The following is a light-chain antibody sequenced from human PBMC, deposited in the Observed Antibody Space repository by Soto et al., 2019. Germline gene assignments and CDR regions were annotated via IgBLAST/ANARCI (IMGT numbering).Light chain of an antibody. CDR1: QSVSSSY. CDR2: GAS. Sequence: EIVLTQSPGTLSLSPGERATLTCRASQSVSSSYLAWYQKTPGQAPRLLICGASSRATGIPDRCCGSGSGTDFSLTISSLDPEDFSVYYCQPSETFGQGTKLEIK. V-gene: IGKV3-20*01. CDR3: QPSET. J-gene: IGKJ2*01.